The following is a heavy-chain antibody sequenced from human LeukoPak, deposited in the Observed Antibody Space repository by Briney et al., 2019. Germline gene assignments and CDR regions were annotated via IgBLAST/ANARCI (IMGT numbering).Heavy chain of an antibody. CDR1: GGSISSGGYC. CDR2: IYHSGST. J-gene: IGHJ4*02. V-gene: IGHV4-30-2*01. D-gene: IGHD6-13*01. Sequence: PSETLSLTCAVSGGSISSGGYCWGWLRQPPGKGLEWIGYIYHSGSTYYTPSLKSRVTISVSRSKTQFSLKLSSVTAADTAVYYCARDWAAAGFDYWGQGTLVTVSS. CDR3: ARDWAAAGFDY.